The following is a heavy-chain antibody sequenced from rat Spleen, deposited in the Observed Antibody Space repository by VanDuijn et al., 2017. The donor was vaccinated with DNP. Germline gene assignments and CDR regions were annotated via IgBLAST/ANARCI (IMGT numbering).Heavy chain of an antibody. D-gene: IGHD1-5*01. Sequence: EVQLQESGPGLVKPSQPLSLTCSVTGYSITSSYRWNWIRKFPGNKMEWIGHISYSGSTSYNPSLKSRISITRDTSKNQFFLQLSSVTTEDTATYYCARWNIGTSTLDYWGQGVMVTVSS. CDR1: GYSITSSY. V-gene: IGHV3-1*01. CDR3: ARWNIGTSTLDY. J-gene: IGHJ2*01. CDR2: ISYSGST.